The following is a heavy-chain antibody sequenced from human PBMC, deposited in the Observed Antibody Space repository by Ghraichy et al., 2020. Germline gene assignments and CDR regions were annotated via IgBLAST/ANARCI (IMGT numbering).Heavy chain of an antibody. Sequence: GGSLRLSCAASGFTFSDYYMSWIRQAPGKGLEWVSYISSSGGTIYYADSVRGRFTISRDNAKNSLFLQMNSLRAEDTAVYYCARGAQAYCSSTSCSLGFDPWGQGTLVTVSS. V-gene: IGHV3-11*01. J-gene: IGHJ5*02. D-gene: IGHD2-2*01. CDR1: GFTFSDYY. CDR2: ISSSGGTI. CDR3: ARGAQAYCSSTSCSLGFDP.